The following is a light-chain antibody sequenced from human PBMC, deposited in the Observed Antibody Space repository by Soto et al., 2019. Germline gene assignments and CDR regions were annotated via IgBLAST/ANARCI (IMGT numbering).Light chain of an antibody. CDR3: ETWDSNTQNWV. Sequence: QPVLTQSSSASASLGSSVKLTCTLSSGHSSYIIAWHQQQPGKAPRYLMKLEGSGSYNKGSGVPDRFSGSSSGADRYLTISNLQFEDDAGYYCETWDSNTQNWVFGGGTKLTVL. CDR2: LEGSGSY. CDR1: SGHSSYI. V-gene: IGLV4-60*02. J-gene: IGLJ3*02.